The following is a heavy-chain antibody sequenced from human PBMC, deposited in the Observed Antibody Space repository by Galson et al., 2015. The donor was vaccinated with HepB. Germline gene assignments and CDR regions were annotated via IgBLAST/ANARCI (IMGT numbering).Heavy chain of an antibody. CDR1: GGTFSRYA. Sequence: SVKVSCKASGGTFSRYAITWVRQAPGQGLAWMGRIIPILDITNYAQKFQGRVTITADKSTSTAYMELSSLRSEDTAVYYCARDSVTTVIWFDPWGQGTLVTVSS. CDR3: ARDSVTTVIWFDP. V-gene: IGHV1-69*04. J-gene: IGHJ5*02. CDR2: IIPILDIT. D-gene: IGHD4-11*01.